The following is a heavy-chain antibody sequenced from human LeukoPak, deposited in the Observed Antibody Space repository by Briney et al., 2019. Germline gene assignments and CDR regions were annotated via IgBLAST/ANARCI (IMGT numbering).Heavy chain of an antibody. D-gene: IGHD1-14*01. J-gene: IGHJ6*02. CDR2: IIPILGIA. Sequence: SVKVSCKASGGTFSSYAISWVRQAPGQGLEWMGRIIPILGIANYAQKFQGRVTITADKSTSTAYMELSSLRSEDTAVYYCASAPLITETTYYYYYGMDVWGQGTTVTVSS. V-gene: IGHV1-69*04. CDR3: ASAPLITETTYYYYYGMDV. CDR1: GGTFSSYA.